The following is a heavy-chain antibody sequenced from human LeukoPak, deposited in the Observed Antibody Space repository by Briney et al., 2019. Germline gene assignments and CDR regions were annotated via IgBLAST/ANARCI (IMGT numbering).Heavy chain of an antibody. CDR2: INPNSGGT. Sequence: ASVKVSCKASGYTFTGYYMHWVRQAPGQGLEWMGWINPNSGGTNYAQKFQGRVTMTRDTSISTAYMELSSLRSEDTAVYYCATAPIRIAAAFDYWGQGTLVTVSS. D-gene: IGHD6-13*01. V-gene: IGHV1-2*02. J-gene: IGHJ4*02. CDR3: ATAPIRIAAAFDY. CDR1: GYTFTGYY.